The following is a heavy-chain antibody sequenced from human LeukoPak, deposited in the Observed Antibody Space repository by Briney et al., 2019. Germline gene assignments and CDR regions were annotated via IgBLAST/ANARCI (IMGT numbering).Heavy chain of an antibody. CDR2: IYYSGST. J-gene: IGHJ6*02. Sequence: PSETLSLTCTVSGGSISSYYWSWIRQPPGKGLEWIGYIYYSGSTNYNPSLKSRVTISVDTSKNQFSLKLSSVTAADTAVYYCARANIAAAGTEYYYYGMDVWGQGTTVTVSS. D-gene: IGHD6-13*01. CDR1: GGSISSYY. V-gene: IGHV4-59*01. CDR3: ARANIAAAGTEYYYYGMDV.